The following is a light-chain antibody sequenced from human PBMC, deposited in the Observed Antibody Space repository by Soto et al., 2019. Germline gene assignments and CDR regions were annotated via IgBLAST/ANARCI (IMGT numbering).Light chain of an antibody. Sequence: QSVLTQPASVSGSPGQSITISCTGTSSDVGGYNYVSWYQQYPGKAPKLMIYGVTNRPSGVSNRFSGSKSGNTASLTISGLQAEDEADYYCSSYTSSTTLSVVFGGGTQLTVL. CDR2: GVT. CDR1: SSDVGGYNY. CDR3: SSYTSSTTLSVV. V-gene: IGLV2-14*01. J-gene: IGLJ2*01.